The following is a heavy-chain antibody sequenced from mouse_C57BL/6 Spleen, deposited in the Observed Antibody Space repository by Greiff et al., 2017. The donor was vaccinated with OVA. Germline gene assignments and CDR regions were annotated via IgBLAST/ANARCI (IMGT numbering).Heavy chain of an antibody. CDR1: GYTFTDYY. CDR2: INPNNGGT. CDR3: ARPIYDGYLFAY. Sequence: EVQLQQSGPELVKPGASVKISCKASGYTFTDYYMNWVKQSHGKSLEWIGDINPNNGGTSYNQKFKGKATLTVDKSSSTAYMELRSLTSEDSAVYYCARPIYDGYLFAYWGQGTLVTVSA. J-gene: IGHJ3*01. D-gene: IGHD2-3*01. V-gene: IGHV1-26*01.